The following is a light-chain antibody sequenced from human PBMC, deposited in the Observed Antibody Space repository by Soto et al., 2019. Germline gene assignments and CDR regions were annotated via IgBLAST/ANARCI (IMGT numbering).Light chain of an antibody. V-gene: IGKV1-39*01. J-gene: IGKJ4*02. CDR2: AAS. CDR1: QSISSY. Sequence: DIQMTQSPSSLSVSVGDRVTITCQASQSISSYLNWYQQKPGKAPKLLIYAASSLQSGVPSRFSGSGSGTDFTLTISSLQPEDFATYYCQQGYSTPLTFGGGTKVEIK. CDR3: QQGYSTPLT.